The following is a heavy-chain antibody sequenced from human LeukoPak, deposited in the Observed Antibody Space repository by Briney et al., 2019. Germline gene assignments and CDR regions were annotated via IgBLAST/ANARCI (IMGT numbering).Heavy chain of an antibody. V-gene: IGHV4-39*01. CDR2: IYIDGIT. D-gene: IGHD1-26*01. J-gene: IGHJ6*02. Sequence: SETLSLTCTVSGGSIRTDGSYWAWIRQPPGKGLEWIGSIYIDGITHYNSSLQSRVTLSIDTSKNQFSLKLTSVTAADTAVFYCARLFTRAWEYHYGMDIWGQGTAVTVSS. CDR3: ARLFTRAWEYHYGMDI. CDR1: GGSIRTDGSY.